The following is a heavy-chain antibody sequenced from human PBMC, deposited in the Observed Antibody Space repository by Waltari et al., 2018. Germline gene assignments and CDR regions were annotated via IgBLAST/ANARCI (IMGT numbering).Heavy chain of an antibody. J-gene: IGHJ6*03. CDR3: ARGHSSSSWYGGNYYYYMDV. CDR1: GGSISSSSYY. D-gene: IGHD6-13*01. Sequence: QLQLQESGPGLVKPSETLSLTCTVSGGSISSSSYYWGWIRQPPGKGLEWIGSIYYSGSTYYNPSLKSRVTISVDTSKNQFSLKLSSVTAADTAVYYCARGHSSSSWYGGNYYYYMDVWGKGTTVTISS. V-gene: IGHV4-39*07. CDR2: IYYSGST.